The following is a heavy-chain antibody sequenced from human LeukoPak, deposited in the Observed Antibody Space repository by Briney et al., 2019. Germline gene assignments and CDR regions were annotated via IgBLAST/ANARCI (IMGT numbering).Heavy chain of an antibody. CDR3: AKESSAYGDLLIDY. Sequence: PGGSLRLSCAASGFTFSSYAMSWVRQAPGKGLEWVSAISGSGGSTYYADSVKGRFIISRDNSKNTVYLQMNSLRPEDTGVYYCAKESSAYGDLLIDYWGQGTLVSVSS. J-gene: IGHJ4*02. CDR2: ISGSGGST. D-gene: IGHD4-17*01. CDR1: GFTFSSYA. V-gene: IGHV3-23*01.